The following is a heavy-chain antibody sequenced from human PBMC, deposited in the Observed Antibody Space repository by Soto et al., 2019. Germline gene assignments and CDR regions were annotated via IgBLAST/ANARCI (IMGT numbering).Heavy chain of an antibody. J-gene: IGHJ6*02. CDR3: AKDETPTYYYYGMDV. V-gene: IGHV3-30*18. CDR1: GFTFSSYG. Sequence: QVQLVESGGGVVQPGRSLRLSCAASGFTFSSYGMQWVRQAPGKGLEWVAVISYDGSNKYYADSVKGRFTISRDNSKNTLYLQMNSLRAEDTAVYYCAKDETPTYYYYGMDVWGQGTTVTVSS. CDR2: ISYDGSNK.